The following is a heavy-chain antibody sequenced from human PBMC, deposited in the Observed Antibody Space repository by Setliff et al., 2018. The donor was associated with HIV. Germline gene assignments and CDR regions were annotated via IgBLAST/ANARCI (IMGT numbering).Heavy chain of an antibody. D-gene: IGHD3-10*01. CDR3: ARGVIFLRAVVAQSVYCYMDV. Sequence: PSETLSLTCGVSGASFSGNCWVWLRQSPGKGLEWIGQINHRVTTNYNASLQSRLAISMDVSKNQFSLRLNSVTAADTSKYFCARGVIFLRAVVAQSVYCYMDVWGTGTTVTVSS. V-gene: IGHV4-34*01. CDR1: GASFSGNC. CDR2: INHRVTT. J-gene: IGHJ6*03.